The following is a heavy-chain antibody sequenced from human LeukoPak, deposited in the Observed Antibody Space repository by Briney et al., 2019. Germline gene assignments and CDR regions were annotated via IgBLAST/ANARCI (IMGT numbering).Heavy chain of an antibody. J-gene: IGHJ4*02. Sequence: SETLSLTCAVYGGSFSGYYWSWIRQPPGKGLEWIGEINHSGSTNYNPSLKSRVTISVDTSKNQFSLKLSSVTAADTAVYYCVRGSVTTPRPDYWGQGTLVTVSS. D-gene: IGHD4-11*01. CDR2: INHSGST. CDR1: GGSFSGYY. CDR3: VRGSVTTPRPDY. V-gene: IGHV4-34*01.